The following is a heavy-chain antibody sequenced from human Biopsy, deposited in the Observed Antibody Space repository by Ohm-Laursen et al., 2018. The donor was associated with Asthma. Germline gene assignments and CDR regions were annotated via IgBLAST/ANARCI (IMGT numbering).Heavy chain of an antibody. CDR3: ARKAGSCISRTCYSLDF. CDR1: GGTFNTYV. V-gene: IGHV1-69*13. Sequence: SVTVSCKSLGGTFNTYVIGWARQAPGQGLGWMGGVNSVFGTTTYPQKFQDRVTITADDSTRAVYMELSSLRSEDPAVYYCARKAGSCISRTCYSLDFWGQGTLVTVSS. D-gene: IGHD2-2*01. J-gene: IGHJ4*02. CDR2: VNSVFGTT.